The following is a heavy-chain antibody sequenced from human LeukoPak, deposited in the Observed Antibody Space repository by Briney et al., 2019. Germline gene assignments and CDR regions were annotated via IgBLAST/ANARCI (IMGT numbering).Heavy chain of an antibody. J-gene: IGHJ6*03. CDR2: ISSSNSYI. Sequence: GGSLRLSCAASGFTFSSYSMNWVRQAPGKGLEWVSSISSSNSYIYYADSVKGRFTISRDNAKNSLYLQMNSLRAEDTAVYYCAISGTFYYYMDVWGKGTTVTVSS. D-gene: IGHD6-25*01. CDR3: AISGTFYYYMDV. V-gene: IGHV3-21*01. CDR1: GFTFSSYS.